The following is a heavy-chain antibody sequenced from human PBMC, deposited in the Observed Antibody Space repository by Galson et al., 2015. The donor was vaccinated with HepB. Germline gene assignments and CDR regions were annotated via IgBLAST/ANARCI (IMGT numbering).Heavy chain of an antibody. D-gene: IGHD3-10*01. J-gene: IGHJ5*02. CDR3: TTDSLLWFGDGNWFDP. Sequence: SLRLSCAASGFTFSNAWMSWVRQAPGKGLEWVGRIKSKTDGGTTDYAAPVKGRFTISRDDSKNTLYLQMNSLKTEDTAVYYCTTDSLLWFGDGNWFDPWGQGTLVTVSS. V-gene: IGHV3-15*01. CDR2: IKSKTDGGTT. CDR1: GFTFSNAW.